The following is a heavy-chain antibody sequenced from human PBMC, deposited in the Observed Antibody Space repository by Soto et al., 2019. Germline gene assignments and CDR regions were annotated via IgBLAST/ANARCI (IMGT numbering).Heavy chain of an antibody. CDR3: ARELDDYGDYVAFDF. CDR1: GYTFTSYY. CDR2: INPSGGST. Sequence: ASVKVSCKASGYTFTSYYMHWVRQAPGQGLEWMGIINPSGGSTSYAQKFQGRVTMTRDTSTSTVYMELSSLRSEDTAVYYCARELDDYGDYVAFDFWGQGTMVTVSS. J-gene: IGHJ3*01. V-gene: IGHV1-46*03. D-gene: IGHD4-17*01.